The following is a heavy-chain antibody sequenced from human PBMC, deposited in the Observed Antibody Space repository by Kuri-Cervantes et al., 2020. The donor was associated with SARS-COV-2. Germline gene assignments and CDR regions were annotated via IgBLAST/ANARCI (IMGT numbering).Heavy chain of an antibody. Sequence: GESLKISCAASGFTFSSYGMHWVRQAPGKGLEWVAVIWYDGSNKYYADSVKGRFTISRDNSKNTLYLQMNSLRAEDTAIYYCAKDLSSAKLWVIAILSFHYWGQGTLVTVSS. CDR3: AKDLSSAKLWVIAILSFHY. CDR1: GFTFSSYG. J-gene: IGHJ4*02. D-gene: IGHD2-21*01. CDR2: IWYDGSNK. V-gene: IGHV3-33*06.